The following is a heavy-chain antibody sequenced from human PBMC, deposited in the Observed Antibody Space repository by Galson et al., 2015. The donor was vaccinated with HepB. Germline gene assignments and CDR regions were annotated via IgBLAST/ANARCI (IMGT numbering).Heavy chain of an antibody. CDR1: GFSLSTSGTC. Sequence: PALVKPTQTLTLTCTFSGFSLSTSGTCVNWIRQPPGKALEWLALIDWEDDNYYNTSLKTRLTISTDTSKNQVVLTMTNMDPVDTGTYYCARALRADYYYAMDVWGQGTTVTVSS. CDR3: ARALRADYYYAMDV. CDR2: IDWEDDN. J-gene: IGHJ6*02. V-gene: IGHV2-70*01.